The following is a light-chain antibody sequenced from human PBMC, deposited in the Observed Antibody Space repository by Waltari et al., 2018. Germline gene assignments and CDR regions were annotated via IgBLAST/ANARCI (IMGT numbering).Light chain of an antibody. Sequence: ETVMTQSPATLSVSPGESATLSCRATESVGTNLAWYLQKPGQPPRLLIYHASARATGVPNRFSGSGSGTEFTLTISSLQSEDFATYYCQHYNIYPYTFGQGTKVEIK. CDR1: ESVGTN. V-gene: IGKV3-15*01. CDR2: HAS. CDR3: QHYNIYPYT. J-gene: IGKJ2*01.